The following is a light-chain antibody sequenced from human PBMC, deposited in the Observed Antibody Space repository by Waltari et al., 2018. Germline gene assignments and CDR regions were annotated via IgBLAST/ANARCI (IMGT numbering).Light chain of an antibody. V-gene: IGLV2-8*01. CDR3: TSHAGSNNHVI. Sequence: QSALTQPPSASGSPGQSVTISCTGTSSDVGGYNYVSWYQQHPGKAPKLMIYEVSERPSGVPDRFSCSKSGNTASLTVSGLQAEDEAAYYCTSHAGSNNHVIFGGGTKLTVL. J-gene: IGLJ2*01. CDR1: SSDVGGYNY. CDR2: EVS.